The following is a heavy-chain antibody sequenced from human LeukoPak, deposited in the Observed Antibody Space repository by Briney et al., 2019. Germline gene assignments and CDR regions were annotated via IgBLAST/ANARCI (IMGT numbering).Heavy chain of an antibody. J-gene: IGHJ4*02. CDR1: GGSISSYY. CDR2: IYYSGYT. V-gene: IGHV4-59*01. CDR3: ARGYVDTAMVFASKRATRYYFDY. D-gene: IGHD5-18*01. Sequence: TSETLSLTCTVSGGSISSYYWSWIRQPPGKGLEWIGYIYYSGYTNYNPSLKSRVTISVDTSKNQFSLKLSSVTAADTAVYYCARGYVDTAMVFASKRATRYYFDYWGQGTLVTVSS.